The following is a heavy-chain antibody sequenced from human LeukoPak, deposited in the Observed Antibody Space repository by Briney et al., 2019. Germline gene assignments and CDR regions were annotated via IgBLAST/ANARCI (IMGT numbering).Heavy chain of an antibody. CDR1: GRSISSYY. CDR2: ISFSGSN. Sequence: SQTPSLTCTVSGRSISSYYWSWIPHTPRKGLEWVWYISFSGSNNYNPSLKSRVTISVDTSKNQFSLKLSSVTAADTAVYYCARRRAVLLWFGELENWFDPWGQGTLVTVSS. D-gene: IGHD3-10*01. V-gene: IGHV4-59*12. CDR3: ARRRAVLLWFGELENWFDP. J-gene: IGHJ5*02.